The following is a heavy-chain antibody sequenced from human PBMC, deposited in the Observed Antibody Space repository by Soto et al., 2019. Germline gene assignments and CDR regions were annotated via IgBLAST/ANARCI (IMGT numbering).Heavy chain of an antibody. CDR3: AREDYYGSGSYAY. V-gene: IGHV1-8*01. Sequence: QVQLVQSGAEVKKPGASVKVSSKASGYTFTNYNINWVRQATGQGLEWMGWMNPNSGNTGYAQKFQGRVTMTRSTSISTAYMELSSLRSEDTAVYYCAREDYYGSGSYAYWGQGTLVTVSS. CDR1: GYTFTNYN. D-gene: IGHD3-10*01. J-gene: IGHJ4*02. CDR2: MNPNSGNT.